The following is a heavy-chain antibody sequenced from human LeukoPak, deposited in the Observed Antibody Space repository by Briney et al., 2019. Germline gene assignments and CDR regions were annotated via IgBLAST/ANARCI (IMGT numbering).Heavy chain of an antibody. V-gene: IGHV4-61*02. CDR3: ARVGRSEYFQH. CDR1: GGSISSGSYY. J-gene: IGHJ1*01. CDR2: IYTSGST. Sequence: TSQTLSLTCTVSGGSISSGSYYWSWIRRPAGKGLEWIGRIYTSGSTNYNPSLKSRVTISVDTSKNQFSLKLSSVTAADTAVYYCARVGRSEYFQHWGQGTLVTVSS. D-gene: IGHD3-10*01.